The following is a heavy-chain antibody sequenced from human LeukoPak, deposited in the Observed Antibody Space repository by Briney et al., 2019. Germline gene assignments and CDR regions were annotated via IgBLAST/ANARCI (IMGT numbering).Heavy chain of an antibody. CDR2: INHSGST. V-gene: IGHV4-34*01. CDR1: GGSFSGYY. Sequence: PSETLSLTCAVYGGSFSGYYWSWIRQPPGKGLEWIGEINHSGSTNYNPSLKSRVTISVDTSKNQFSLKLSSATAADTAVYYCARGFGGATLEAYFDYWGQGTLVTVCS. J-gene: IGHJ4*02. D-gene: IGHD1-26*01. CDR3: ARGFGGATLEAYFDY.